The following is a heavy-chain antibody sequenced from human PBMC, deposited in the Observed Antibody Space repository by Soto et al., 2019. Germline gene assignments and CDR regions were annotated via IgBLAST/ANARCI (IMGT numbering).Heavy chain of an antibody. D-gene: IGHD2-2*01. CDR3: ARASSSSSGAIDY. CDR2: IKEDGSEK. J-gene: IGHJ4*02. Sequence: EVQLVESGGGLVQPGGSLRLSCAASAFTFRNYWMSWVRQAPGKGLECVAKIKEDGSEKYYVDSVKGRFTISRDNAKNSVCLQMNSLTVEDTAMYYCARASSSSSGAIDYWGQGTLVTVSS. CDR1: AFTFRNYW. V-gene: IGHV3-7*04.